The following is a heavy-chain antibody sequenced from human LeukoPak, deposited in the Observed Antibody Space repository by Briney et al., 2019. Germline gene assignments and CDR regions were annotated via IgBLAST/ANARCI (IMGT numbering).Heavy chain of an antibody. CDR2: TYYRSTWYY. CDR3: ARGAVWDPGAVDF. D-gene: IGHD1-26*01. V-gene: IGHV6-1*01. Sequence: SQSLSLTCLISGDRVSSNSAAWHWIRLSPSRGLEWLARTYYRSTWYYDYAVSVKNRMTINPDTSKNQFSLHMNSVTPEDTAVDCCARGAVWDPGAVDFSDQGTMVTVSS. J-gene: IGHJ3*01. CDR1: GDRVSSNSAA.